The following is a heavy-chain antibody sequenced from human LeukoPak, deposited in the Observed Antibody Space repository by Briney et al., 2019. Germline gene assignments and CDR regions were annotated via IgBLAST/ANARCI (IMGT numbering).Heavy chain of an antibody. D-gene: IGHD2-8*01. CDR3: ALGTINKDYYFGMDV. J-gene: IGHJ6*02. V-gene: IGHV3-48*03. CDR2: ISNSGSTV. CDR1: GFTFSSYW. Sequence: PGGSLRLSCAASGFTFSSYWMNWARQAPGKGLEWLSYISNSGSTVFYADSIMGRFTVSRDNAKRSLYLQIESLRDDDTAVYHCALGTINKDYYFGMDVWGQGTTVTVSS.